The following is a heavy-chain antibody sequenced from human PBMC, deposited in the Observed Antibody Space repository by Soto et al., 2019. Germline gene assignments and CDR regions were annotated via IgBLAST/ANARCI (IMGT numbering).Heavy chain of an antibody. V-gene: IGHV4-4*07. D-gene: IGHD3-22*01. J-gene: IGHJ4*02. CDR2: IYTSGST. Sequence: NPSETLSLTCTVSGGSISSYYRSWIRQPAGKGLEWIGRIYTSGSTNYNPSLKSRVTMSVDTSKNQFSLKLSSVTAADTAVYYCARNGYYYNSSGYYFAYWGQGTLVTVSS. CDR1: GGSISSYY. CDR3: ARNGYYYNSSGYYFAY.